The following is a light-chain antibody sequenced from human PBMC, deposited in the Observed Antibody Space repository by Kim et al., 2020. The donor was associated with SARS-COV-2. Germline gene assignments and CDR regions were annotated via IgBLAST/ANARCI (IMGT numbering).Light chain of an antibody. CDR1: SSDVGRYNY. V-gene: IGLV2-8*01. J-gene: IGLJ3*02. CDR2: EVT. Sequence: TLSCPGTSSDVGRYNYVSRYHHPPGTAPKLIIYEVTERPSGVPDRFSGSKSGNTASLTVSGLQSEDEADYYCSSYAGPNRLGVFGGGTQLTVL. CDR3: SSYAGPNRLGV.